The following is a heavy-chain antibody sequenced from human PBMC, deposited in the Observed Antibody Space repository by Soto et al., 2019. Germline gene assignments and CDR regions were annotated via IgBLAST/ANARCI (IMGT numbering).Heavy chain of an antibody. CDR2: IWYDGSNK. J-gene: IGHJ4*02. CDR1: GFTFSSYG. CDR3: ARDGRYDFWSGYYPDY. D-gene: IGHD3-3*01. V-gene: IGHV3-33*01. Sequence: PGGSLRLSCAASGFTFSSYGMHWVRQAPGKGLEWVAVIWYDGSNKYYADSVKGRFTISRDNSKNTLYLQMNSLRAEDTAVYYCARDGRYDFWSGYYPDYWGQGTLVTVS.